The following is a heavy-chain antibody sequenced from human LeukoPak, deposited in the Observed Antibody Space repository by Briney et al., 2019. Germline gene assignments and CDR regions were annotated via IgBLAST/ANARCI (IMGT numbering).Heavy chain of an antibody. CDR2: IHHSGNT. V-gene: IGHV4-38-2*01. D-gene: IGHD5-24*01. Sequence: SETLSLTCSVSGYSISSNYYWAWIRQTPGRVLEWIGSIHHSGNTYHNPSLKSRLTISVDTSKNQLSLKLNSVTAPDTAVYYCARRGGEGRWLTSWFDPWGQGTLVTVSS. J-gene: IGHJ5*02. CDR1: GYSISSNYY. CDR3: ARRGGEGRWLTSWFDP.